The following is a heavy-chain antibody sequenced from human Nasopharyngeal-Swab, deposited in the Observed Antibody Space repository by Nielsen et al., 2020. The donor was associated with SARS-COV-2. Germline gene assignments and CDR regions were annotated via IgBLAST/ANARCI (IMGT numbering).Heavy chain of an antibody. D-gene: IGHD2-21*02. CDR1: GFTFSSYA. CDR3: AKWSQVTTDAFDI. CDR2: ISGSGGST. V-gene: IGHV3-23*01. J-gene: IGHJ3*02. Sequence: GESLKISCAASGFTFSSYAMSWVRQAPGKGLEWVSAISGSGGSTYYADSVKGRFTISRDNSKNTLYLQMNRLRAEDTAVYYCAKWSQVTTDAFDIWGQGTMVTVSS.